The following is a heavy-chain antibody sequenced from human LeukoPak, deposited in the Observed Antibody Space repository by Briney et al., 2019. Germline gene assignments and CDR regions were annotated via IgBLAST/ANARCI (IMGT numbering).Heavy chain of an antibody. CDR1: GFTFSSYA. CDR3: ARMDYSDQFFQH. V-gene: IGHV3-64*01. D-gene: IGHD4-17*01. J-gene: IGHJ1*01. CDR2: ICKNGDST. Sequence: GGSLRLSCAASGFTFSSYAMHWIRQAPGKGLEYVSAICKNGDSTFHAISVKGRFTISRDNSKNTLYLQMGSLRPEDMAVYYCARMDYSDQFFQHWGQGSLVTVSS.